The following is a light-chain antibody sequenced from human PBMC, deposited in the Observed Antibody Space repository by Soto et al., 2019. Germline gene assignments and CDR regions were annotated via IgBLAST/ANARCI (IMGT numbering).Light chain of an antibody. Sequence: DIQMTQSPSTLSASVGDRVTITCRASQSISSWLAWYQQKPGKAPKLLIYDASILESGVPSRFSGSRSGTQFALTFSSLQPDDFATYYCQQYNSYSMYTFGQGTKLEIK. CDR2: DAS. CDR3: QQYNSYSMYT. V-gene: IGKV1-5*01. CDR1: QSISSW. J-gene: IGKJ2*01.